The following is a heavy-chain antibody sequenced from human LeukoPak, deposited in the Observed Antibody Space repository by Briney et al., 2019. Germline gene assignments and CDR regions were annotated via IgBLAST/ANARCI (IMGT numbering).Heavy chain of an antibody. CDR3: ARDYGGNPNHWYSDL. D-gene: IGHD4-23*01. CDR2: IYYSGST. CDR1: GGSISSYY. V-gene: IGHV4-59*12. J-gene: IGHJ2*01. Sequence: KPSETLSLTCTVSGGSISSYYWSWIRQPPGKGLEWIGYIYYSGSTNYDPSLKSRVTISVDTSKNQFSLKLSSVTAADTAVYYCARDYGGNPNHWYSDLWGRGTLVTVSS.